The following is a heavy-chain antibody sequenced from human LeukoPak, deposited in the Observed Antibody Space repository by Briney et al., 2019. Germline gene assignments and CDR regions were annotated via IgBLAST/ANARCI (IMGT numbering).Heavy chain of an antibody. CDR1: GGSISGSSYY. D-gene: IGHD3-16*02. Sequence: PSETLSLTCTVSGGSISGSSYYWGWIRQPPGKGLEWIGSIYHSGSTYYNPSLKSRVTISVDTSKNQFSLKLSSVTAADTAVYYCARLGDYDYVWGSYRYTFDYWGQGTLVTVSS. J-gene: IGHJ4*02. V-gene: IGHV4-39*01. CDR3: ARLGDYDYVWGSYRYTFDY. CDR2: IYHSGST.